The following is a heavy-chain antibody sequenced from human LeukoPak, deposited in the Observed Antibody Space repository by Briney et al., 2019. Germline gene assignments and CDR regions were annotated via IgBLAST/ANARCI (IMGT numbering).Heavy chain of an antibody. CDR1: GFTVSRNY. CDR3: AKDHNEVPAAITAY. J-gene: IGHJ4*02. V-gene: IGHV3-53*01. Sequence: GGSLRLPCAASGFTVSRNYMSWVRQAPGKGLEWVSVIFSGGSRYYAESVKGRFTISRDTSRNTLFLQMNSLRAEDTAVYYCAKDHNEVPAAITAYWGQGTLVTVSS. D-gene: IGHD2-2*01. CDR2: IFSGGSR.